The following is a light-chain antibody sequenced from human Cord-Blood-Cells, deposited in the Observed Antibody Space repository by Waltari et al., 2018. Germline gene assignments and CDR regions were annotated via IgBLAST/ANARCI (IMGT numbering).Light chain of an antibody. CDR3: SSYTSSSTWV. J-gene: IGLJ3*02. V-gene: IGLV2-14*03. CDR2: DVS. Sequence: QSALTQPASVSGSPGQSITISCTGTSSDVGGYNYVSCYQHHPGKAPNLMIYDVSKRPSGVSHRFSGSKSGNTASLTISGLQAEDEADYYCSSYTSSSTWVFGGGTKLTVL. CDR1: SSDVGGYNY.